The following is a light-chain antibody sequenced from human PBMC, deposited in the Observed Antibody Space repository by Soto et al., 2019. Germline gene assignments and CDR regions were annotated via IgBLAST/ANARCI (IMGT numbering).Light chain of an antibody. Sequence: QPASVSGSPGQSITISCTGTSSDVGGYKYVSWYQQYPGKAPKLMIYEVSNRPSGVSNRFSGSKSGNTASLTISGLQAEDEAEYYCSSYTSASTVIFGGGTKVTVL. V-gene: IGLV2-14*01. CDR1: SSDVGGYKY. CDR2: EVS. CDR3: SSYTSASTVI. J-gene: IGLJ2*01.